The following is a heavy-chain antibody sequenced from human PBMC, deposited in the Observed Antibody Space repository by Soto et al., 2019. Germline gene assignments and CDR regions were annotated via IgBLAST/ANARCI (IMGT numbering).Heavy chain of an antibody. CDR2: MYHSGAT. D-gene: IGHD5-12*01. CDR3: ACNSGYDHFDF. J-gene: IGHJ4*02. Sequence: PSETLSLTCTVSGGSIRSHYWSWLRQPPGKGLEWIGYMYHSGATNYNPSLKSRVSMSVDTSKNQLSLKLSSVTAADTAIYYCACNSGYDHFDFWSQGTLVTVSS. V-gene: IGHV4-59*11. CDR1: GGSIRSHY.